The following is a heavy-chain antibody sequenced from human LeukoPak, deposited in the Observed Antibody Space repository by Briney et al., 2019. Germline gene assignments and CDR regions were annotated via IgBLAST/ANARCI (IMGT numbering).Heavy chain of an antibody. CDR1: GFTFTSYG. CDR2: ISHSSSYI. J-gene: IGHJ4*02. D-gene: IGHD6-19*01. CDR3: TRGAGTGWRFDS. Sequence: GGSLRLSCAASGFTFTSYGMTWVRQAPGKGLEWVSSISHSSSYIYYADSVKGRFTISRDNAKNSLYLQMNSLRAEDTAVYYCTRGAGTGWRFDSWGQGALLTVSS. V-gene: IGHV3-21*01.